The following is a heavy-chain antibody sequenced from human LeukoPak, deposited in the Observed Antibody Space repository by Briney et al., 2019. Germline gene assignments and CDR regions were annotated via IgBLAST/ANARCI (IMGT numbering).Heavy chain of an antibody. J-gene: IGHJ4*02. D-gene: IGHD6-6*01. Sequence: PSETLSLTCTVPDGSISSSNWCWSRQPPATALVWIRYIYYCGRTNYNPSLKSRVTISVDTSKNQFSLKLSSVAAAETAVYYCARVDPDSSSTLEVFDYWGQGTLVTVSS. V-gene: IGHV4-59*01. CDR2: IYYCGRT. CDR1: DGSISSSN. CDR3: ARVDPDSSSTLEVFDY.